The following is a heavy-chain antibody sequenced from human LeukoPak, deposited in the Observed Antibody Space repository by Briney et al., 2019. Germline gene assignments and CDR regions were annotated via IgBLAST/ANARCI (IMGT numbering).Heavy chain of an antibody. V-gene: IGHV3-64*01. J-gene: IGHJ4*02. CDR1: GFSFKNYA. CDR3: ARGGSVFGAGTTFDY. CDR2: ISDDGAGT. D-gene: IGHD3-3*01. Sequence: PGGSLRLSCAASGFSFKNYAMHWVRQAPGKRLEYVSAISDDGAGTYYANSVKGRFTISRDNSNNTVNLQMGSLRTEDMAVYYCARGGSVFGAGTTFDYWGQGTLVTVSS.